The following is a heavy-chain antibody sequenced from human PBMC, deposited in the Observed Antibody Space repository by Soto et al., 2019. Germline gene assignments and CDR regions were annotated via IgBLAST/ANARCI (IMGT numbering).Heavy chain of an antibody. J-gene: IGHJ5*02. Sequence: ASVKVSCKASGGTFSSYTISWVRQAPGQGLEWMGRIIPILGISNYAQKFQGRVAITADKSTNTAYMELSSLRSEDTAVYYCARIPDAVYDSSPKPWFGPWGQGTLVTVSS. CDR3: ARIPDAVYDSSPKPWFGP. CDR1: GGTFSSYT. V-gene: IGHV1-69*02. D-gene: IGHD2-2*01. CDR2: IIPILGIS.